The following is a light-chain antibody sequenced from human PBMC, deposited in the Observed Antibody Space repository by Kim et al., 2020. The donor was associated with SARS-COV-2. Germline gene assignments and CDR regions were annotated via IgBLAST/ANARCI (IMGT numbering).Light chain of an antibody. CDR1: RSDVGGYNL. CDR2: DVS. Sequence: GQPVTSSCTGTRSDVGGYNLVSWYQQHPGKAPKLVIYDVSKRPSGVPDRFSGSKSGNTASLTISGLRAEDEADYYCSSYAGSYTYVFGIGTKVTVL. CDR3: SSYAGSYTYV. V-gene: IGLV2-11*01. J-gene: IGLJ1*01.